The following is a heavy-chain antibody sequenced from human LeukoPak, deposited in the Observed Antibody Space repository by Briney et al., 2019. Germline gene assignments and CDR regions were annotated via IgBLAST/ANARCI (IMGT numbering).Heavy chain of an antibody. J-gene: IGHJ6*03. CDR1: GGSISSSSYY. CDR2: IYYSGST. D-gene: IGHD2-15*01. V-gene: IGHV4-39*07. Sequence: SETLSLTCTVSGGSISSSSYYWGWIRQPPGKGLEWIGSIYYSGSTYYNPSLKSRVTISVDTSKNQFSLKLSSVTAADTAVYYCARGRILRIAKYYMDDWGKGTTVTISS. CDR3: ARGRILRIAKYYMDD.